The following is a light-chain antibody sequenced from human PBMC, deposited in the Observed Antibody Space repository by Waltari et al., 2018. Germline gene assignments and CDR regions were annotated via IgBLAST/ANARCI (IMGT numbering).Light chain of an antibody. J-gene: IGKJ4*01. CDR2: DTS. CDR3: QNRSNWPLN. V-gene: IGKV3-11*01. CDR1: QSVGNY. Sequence: CRASQSVGNYLAGYQRNPGHAPRRLFFDTSNRATSITTRFTGSGSGTDFTLPITALEPEDLAVNYCQNRSNWPLNFGGGTKVEIK.